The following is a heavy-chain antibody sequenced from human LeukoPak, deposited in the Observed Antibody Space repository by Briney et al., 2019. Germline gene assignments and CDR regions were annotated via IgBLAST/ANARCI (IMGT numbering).Heavy chain of an antibody. J-gene: IGHJ4*02. CDR1: GFTFSSYA. Sequence: GGSLRLSCAASGFTFSSYAMSWVSQAPGKGLEWVSPISGSGGITYYADSMKGRFTISRDNSKNTLCLQMNSLRAEDTAVYYCAKGPVRGVLTYYFDYWGKGTLVTVSS. CDR2: ISGSGGIT. V-gene: IGHV3-23*01. D-gene: IGHD3-10*01. CDR3: AKGPVRGVLTYYFDY.